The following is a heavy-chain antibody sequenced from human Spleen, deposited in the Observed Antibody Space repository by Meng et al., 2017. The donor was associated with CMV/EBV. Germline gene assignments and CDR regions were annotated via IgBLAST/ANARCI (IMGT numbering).Heavy chain of an antibody. CDR2: ISSRISYI. D-gene: IGHD6-19*01. J-gene: IGHJ4*02. Sequence: GGSLRLSCAASGFTFDDYDMNWVRQVPGKGLEWVSSISSRISYIYYADSVKGRFTISRDNAKNSLYLQMNSLRAEDTAIYYCARDDSSGWYPLLWGQGTLVTVSS. V-gene: IGHV3-21*01. CDR1: GFTFDDYD. CDR3: ARDDSSGWYPLL.